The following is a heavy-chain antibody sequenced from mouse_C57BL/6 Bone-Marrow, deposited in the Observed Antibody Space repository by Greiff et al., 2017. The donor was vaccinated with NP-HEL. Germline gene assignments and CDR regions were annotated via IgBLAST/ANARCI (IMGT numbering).Heavy chain of an antibody. CDR2: INPSTGGT. V-gene: IGHV1-42*01. CDR3: ARGDYDAWFAY. J-gene: IGHJ3*01. CDR1: GYSFTGYD. D-gene: IGHD2-4*01. Sequence: VQLQQSGPELVKPGASVKISCKASGYSFTGYDMNWVKQSPEKSLEWIGEINPSTGGTTYNQKFKAKATLTVDKSSSTAYMQLKSLTSEDSAVYYCARGDYDAWFAYWGQGTLVTVSA.